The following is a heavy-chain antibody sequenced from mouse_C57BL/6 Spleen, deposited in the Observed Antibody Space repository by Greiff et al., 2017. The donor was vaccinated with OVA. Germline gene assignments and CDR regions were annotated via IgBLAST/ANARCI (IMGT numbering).Heavy chain of an antibody. CDR3: ARGGYLDY. V-gene: IGHV3-6*01. Sequence: EVQLQESGPGLVKPSQSLSLSCSVTGYSITDGYYWNWIRQFPGNKLEWVGYISYDGGNNYNPSLNNRISITRDTAKKQFVLKVNSVTMEDTATYYCARGGYLDYRGQGNTLTGAS. CDR1: GYSITDGYY. CDR2: ISYDGGN. J-gene: IGHJ2*01.